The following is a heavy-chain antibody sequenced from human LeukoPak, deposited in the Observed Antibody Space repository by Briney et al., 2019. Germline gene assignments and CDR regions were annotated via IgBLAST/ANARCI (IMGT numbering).Heavy chain of an antibody. D-gene: IGHD3-10*01. CDR2: IYSGGST. CDR3: ARVDMVQGVIITGYYYMDV. Sequence: QSGGSLRLSCAASEFSVGSNYMTWVRQAPGKGLEWVSLIYSGGSTYYADSVKGRFTISRDNSKNTLYLQMNSLRAEDTAVYYCARVDMVQGVIITGYYYMDVWGKGTTVTISS. CDR1: EFSVGSNY. V-gene: IGHV3-66*01. J-gene: IGHJ6*03.